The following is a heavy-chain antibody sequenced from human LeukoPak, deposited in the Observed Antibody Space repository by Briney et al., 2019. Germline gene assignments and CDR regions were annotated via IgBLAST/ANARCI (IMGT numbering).Heavy chain of an antibody. Sequence: GASVKVSCKASGYTFTSYGISWVRQAPGQGLEWMGWISAYNGNTNYAQKLQGRVTMTTDTSTRTGYMELRSLRSDDTAVYYCATAIAAAAPAGYWGQGTLVTVSS. J-gene: IGHJ4*02. D-gene: IGHD6-13*01. CDR3: ATAIAAAAPAGY. V-gene: IGHV1-18*01. CDR2: ISAYNGNT. CDR1: GYTFTSYG.